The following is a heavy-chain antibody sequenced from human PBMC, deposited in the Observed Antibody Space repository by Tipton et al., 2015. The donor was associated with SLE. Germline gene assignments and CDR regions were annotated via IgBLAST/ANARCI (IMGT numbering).Heavy chain of an antibody. J-gene: IGHJ5*02. CDR2: IYPGDSDT. V-gene: IGHV5-51*03. Sequence: QLVQSGGEVRKPGESLKISCKGSGYTFSDYWIAWVRQMPGEGLEWMGIIYPGDSDTRYSPSFQGQVTISADKSISTAYLQWSSLKASDTAIYYCARRQGSVNTNWFDPWGQGTLVTVSS. CDR3: ARRQGSVNTNWFDP. D-gene: IGHD4-11*01. CDR1: GYTFSDYW.